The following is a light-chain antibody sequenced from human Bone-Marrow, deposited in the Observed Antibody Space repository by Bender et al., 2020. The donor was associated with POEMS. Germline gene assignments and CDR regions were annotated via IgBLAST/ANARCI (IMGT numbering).Light chain of an antibody. Sequence: QSVLTQPPSASGTPGQRVIISCSGSSSKFGSYPVNWYQQLPGAAPKLVILNNSQRPSGVPDRFSGSNSGTSASLAISGLLSDDEADFYWATWDDSLNGGVFGGGTKLTVL. CDR3: ATWDDSLNGGV. V-gene: IGLV1-44*01. CDR2: NNS. CDR1: SSKFGSYP. J-gene: IGLJ3*02.